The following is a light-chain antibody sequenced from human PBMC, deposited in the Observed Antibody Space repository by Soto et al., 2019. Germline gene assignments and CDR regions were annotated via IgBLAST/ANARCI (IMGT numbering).Light chain of an antibody. CDR2: GAS. CDR1: QSVSSN. V-gene: IGKV3-15*01. J-gene: IGKJ1*01. Sequence: EIVMTQSPPTLSVSPGERATLSCRASQSVSSNLAWYQQKPGQAPRLLIYGASTRASGIPARFSGSGSGTEFTLRISSLQSEDFAVYYCQQNNNWPRTFGQGTKVEIK. CDR3: QQNNNWPRT.